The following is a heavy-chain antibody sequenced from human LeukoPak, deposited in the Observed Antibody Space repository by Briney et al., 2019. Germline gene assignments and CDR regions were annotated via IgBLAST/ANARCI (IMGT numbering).Heavy chain of an antibody. J-gene: IGHJ4*02. CDR1: GFIFSNYG. Sequence: PGGSLRLSCAASGFIFSNYGMHWVRQAPGKGLEWVAVIWYDGSLKYYADSVKGRFTISRDNSKNTLYVQMNSLRVEDTAIYYCARGIYENNGYKDYWGQGTLVTVSS. CDR3: ARGIYENNGYKDY. D-gene: IGHD3-22*01. V-gene: IGHV3-33*01. CDR2: IWYDGSLK.